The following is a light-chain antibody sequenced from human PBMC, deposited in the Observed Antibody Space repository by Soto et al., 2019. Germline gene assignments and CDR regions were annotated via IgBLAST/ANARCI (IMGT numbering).Light chain of an antibody. V-gene: IGKV3-20*01. CDR2: GAS. CDR3: QLYGSSSIT. CDR1: QSVSSSY. Sequence: EIVLPQSPGTLSFSPGERATLSCRASQSVSSSYLAWYQQKPGQAPRLLIFGASNRAAGIPDRFSGSRSGTDFTLTIDRLEPKDFAVYYCQLYGSSSITFGQGTRLEIK. J-gene: IGKJ5*01.